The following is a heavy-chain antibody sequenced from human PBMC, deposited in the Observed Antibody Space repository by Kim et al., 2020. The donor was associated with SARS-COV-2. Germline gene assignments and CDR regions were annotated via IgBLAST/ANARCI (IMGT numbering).Heavy chain of an antibody. CDR2: IIPIFGTA. CDR3: ARLPEYYYDSSGHQRDYYGMDV. D-gene: IGHD3-22*01. CDR1: GGTFSSYA. V-gene: IGHV1-69*13. J-gene: IGHJ6*02. Sequence: SVKVSCKASGGTFSSYAISWVRQAPGQGLEWMGGIIPIFGTANYAQKFQGRVTITADESTSTAYMELSSLRSEDTAVYYCARLPEYYYDSSGHQRDYYGMDVWGQGTTVTVSS.